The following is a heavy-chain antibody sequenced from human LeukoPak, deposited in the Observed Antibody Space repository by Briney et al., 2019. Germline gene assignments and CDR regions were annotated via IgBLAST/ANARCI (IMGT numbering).Heavy chain of an antibody. CDR2: ISGSGGST. D-gene: IGHD3-22*01. CDR1: GFTFSSYA. J-gene: IGHJ4*02. V-gene: IGHV3-23*01. CDR3: AKFHYFDSSGYYYYFDY. Sequence: GGSLRLSCAASGFTFSSYAMSWVRQAPGKGLEWVSVISGSGGSTYYADSVKGRFTISRDNSRNTLYLQMNSLRAEDTAVYYCAKFHYFDSSGYYYYFDYWGQGTLVTVSS.